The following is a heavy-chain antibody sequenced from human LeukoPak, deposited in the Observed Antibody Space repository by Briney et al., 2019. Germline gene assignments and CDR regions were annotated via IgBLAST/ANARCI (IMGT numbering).Heavy chain of an antibody. Sequence: ASVKVSCKASGYTFTDYYMHWVRQAPGQGLDWMGWINPNSGGTNYAQKFQGRVTVTRDTSISTAFMDLSSLRSDDTAVFYCARGPPRGTAAGPDFWGQGTLVTVSS. CDR2: INPNSGGT. CDR3: ARGPPRGTAAGPDF. V-gene: IGHV1-2*02. D-gene: IGHD6-13*01. J-gene: IGHJ4*02. CDR1: GYTFTDYY.